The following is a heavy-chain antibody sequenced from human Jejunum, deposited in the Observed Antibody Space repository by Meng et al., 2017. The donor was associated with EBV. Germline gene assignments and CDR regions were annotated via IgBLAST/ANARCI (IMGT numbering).Heavy chain of an antibody. Sequence: QVQLLQSGAEVKKPXXXXXXXCKASGYTLTGYYMHWVRQAPGQGLEWMGRISSNTGGTNYAQKFQGRVTLTRDTSINTAYMELSSLISDDTAVYYCAREIAAGSGWFFFEYWGQGALVTVSS. CDR1: GYTLTGYY. CDR2: ISSNTGGT. J-gene: IGHJ4*02. V-gene: IGHV1-2*06. D-gene: IGHD6-19*01. CDR3: AREIAAGSGWFFFEY.